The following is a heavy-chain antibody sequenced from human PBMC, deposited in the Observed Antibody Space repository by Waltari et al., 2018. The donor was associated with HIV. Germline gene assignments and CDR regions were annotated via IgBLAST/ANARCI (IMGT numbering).Heavy chain of an antibody. Sequence: EVQLLESGGGLVQPGGSLSPSFAASGLAFSRYAMTWVRQAPGKGLEWVSSINGSGGRTYYADSVKGRFSISRDNSKNTLYLEMKSLRAEDTAIYYCTKDPRDTDGMDVWGQGTAVTVSS. CDR1: GLAFSRYA. CDR3: TKDPRDTDGMDV. D-gene: IGHD2-2*02. V-gene: IGHV3-23*01. J-gene: IGHJ6*02. CDR2: INGSGGRT.